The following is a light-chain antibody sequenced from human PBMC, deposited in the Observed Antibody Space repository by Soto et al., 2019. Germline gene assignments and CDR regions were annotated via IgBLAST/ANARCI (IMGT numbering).Light chain of an antibody. V-gene: IGKV3-11*01. Sequence: EIVITQAPATLSLSPGERATLSSRASQSVSSYLAWYQQKPGQAPRLLIYDASNRATGIPARFSGSGSGTDFTLTISSLEPEDFAVYYCQQRSNWPRTFGQGTKVDIK. J-gene: IGKJ1*01. CDR3: QQRSNWPRT. CDR1: QSVSSY. CDR2: DAS.